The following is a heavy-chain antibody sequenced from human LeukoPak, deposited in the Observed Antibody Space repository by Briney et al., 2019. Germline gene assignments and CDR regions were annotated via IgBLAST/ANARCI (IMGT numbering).Heavy chain of an antibody. CDR2: IYPGDSDT. Sequence: GESLKISCKGSGYSFTSYWIGWVRQTPGKGLEWMGIIYPGDSDTRYSPSFQGQVTISADKSISTAYLQWSSLKASDTAMYYCAVMATTRYYYYGMDVWGQGTTVTVSS. D-gene: IGHD5-24*01. V-gene: IGHV5-51*01. CDR3: AVMATTRYYYYGMDV. CDR1: GYSFTSYW. J-gene: IGHJ6*02.